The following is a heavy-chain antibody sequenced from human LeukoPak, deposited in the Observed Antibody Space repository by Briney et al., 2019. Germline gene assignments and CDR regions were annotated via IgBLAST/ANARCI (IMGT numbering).Heavy chain of an antibody. CDR3: ARDYYDSSGYPSFDP. V-gene: IGHV3-33*08. CDR2: IWYDGSNK. CDR1: GFTFGTYS. J-gene: IGHJ5*02. Sequence: PGGSLRLSCAASGFTFGTYSMNWVRQAPGKGLEWVAVIWYDGSNKYYADSVKGRFAISRDNSKNTLYLQMNSLRAEDTAVYYCARDYYDSSGYPSFDPWGQGTLVTVSS. D-gene: IGHD3-22*01.